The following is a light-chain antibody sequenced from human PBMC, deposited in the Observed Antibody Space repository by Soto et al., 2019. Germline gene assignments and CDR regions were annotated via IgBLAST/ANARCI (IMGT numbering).Light chain of an antibody. J-gene: IGLJ1*01. CDR3: CSYAGSYTFVV. CDR2: DVS. CDR1: SSDVGGYNY. Sequence: QSALTQPRSVSGSPGQSVTISCTGTSSDVGGYNYVSWYQQHPGKAPKLMIYDVSKRPSGVPDRFSGSKSGNTASVTISGLQAEDEADYYCCSYAGSYTFVVFGTGTKLTVL. V-gene: IGLV2-11*01.